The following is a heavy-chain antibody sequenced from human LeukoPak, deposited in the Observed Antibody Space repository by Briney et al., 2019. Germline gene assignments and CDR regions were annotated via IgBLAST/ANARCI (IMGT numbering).Heavy chain of an antibody. V-gene: IGHV3-30-3*02. J-gene: IGHJ4*02. CDR1: GFTFSSYA. D-gene: IGHD3-9*01. CDR2: ISYDGSNK. Sequence: PGGSLRLSCAASGFTFSSYAMHWVRQAPGKGLEWVAVISYDGSNKYYADSVKGRFTISRDNSKNTLYLQMSSLRAEDTAVYCCVKPLFDWLSFDYWGQGTLVTVSS. CDR3: VKPLFDWLSFDY.